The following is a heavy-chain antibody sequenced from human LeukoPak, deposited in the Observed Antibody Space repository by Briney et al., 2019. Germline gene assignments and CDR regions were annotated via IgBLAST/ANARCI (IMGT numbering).Heavy chain of an antibody. D-gene: IGHD5-18*01. J-gene: IGHJ6*02. CDR2: MNPNSGDT. CDR1: GYTFTSYD. CDR3: ARGDSHYYYYYGMDV. Sequence: ASVKVSCKASGYTFTSYDINWVRQATGQGLEWMGWMNPNSGDTGYAQKFQGRVTMTRNTSISTAYMELSSLRSEDTAVYYCARGDSHYYYYYGMDVWGQGTTVTVSS. V-gene: IGHV1-8*01.